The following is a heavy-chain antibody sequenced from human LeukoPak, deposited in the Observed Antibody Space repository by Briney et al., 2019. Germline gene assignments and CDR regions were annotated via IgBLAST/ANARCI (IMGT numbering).Heavy chain of an antibody. CDR3: ARDHDLTTVTLFYYYYYMDV. CDR1: GYTFTSYG. D-gene: IGHD4-11*01. CDR2: ISAYNGNT. J-gene: IGHJ6*03. V-gene: IGHV1-18*01. Sequence: ASVKVSCKASGYTFTSYGISWVRQAPGQGLEWMGWISAYNGNTNYAQKLQGRVTMTTDTSTSTAYMELRSLRSDDTAVYYCARDHDLTTVTLFYYYYYMDVWGKGTTVTVSS.